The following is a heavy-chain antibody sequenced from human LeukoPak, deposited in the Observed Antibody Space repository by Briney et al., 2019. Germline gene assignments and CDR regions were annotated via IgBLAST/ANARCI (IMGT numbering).Heavy chain of an antibody. V-gene: IGHV1-69*05. Sequence: ASVKVSCEASGGTFSSYAISWVRQAPGQGLEWMGRIIPIFGTANYAQKFQGRVTITTDESTSTAYMELSSLRSEDTAVYYCARARDMYNWNGDAFDIWGQGTMVTVSS. CDR2: IIPIFGTA. J-gene: IGHJ3*02. CDR1: GGTFSSYA. CDR3: ARARDMYNWNGDAFDI. D-gene: IGHD1-20*01.